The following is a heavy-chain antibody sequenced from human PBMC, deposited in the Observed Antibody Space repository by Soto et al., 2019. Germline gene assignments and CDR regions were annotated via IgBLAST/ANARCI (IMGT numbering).Heavy chain of an antibody. CDR3: ARTRYGDYGYYYYYGMDV. V-gene: IGHV3-33*01. Sequence: GGSLRLSCAASGFTFSSYGMHWVRQAPGKGLEWVAVIWYDGSNKYYADSVKGRFTISRDNPKNTLYLQMNSLRAEDTAVYYCARTRYGDYGYYYYYGMDVWGRGTTVTVSS. CDR2: IWYDGSNK. D-gene: IGHD4-17*01. CDR1: GFTFSSYG. J-gene: IGHJ6*02.